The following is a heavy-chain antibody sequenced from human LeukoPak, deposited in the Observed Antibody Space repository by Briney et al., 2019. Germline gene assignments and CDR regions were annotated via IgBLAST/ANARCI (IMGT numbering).Heavy chain of an antibody. CDR3: ARGRDCSGGSCFSGLDY. D-gene: IGHD2-15*01. J-gene: IGHJ4*02. CDR1: GGSISSYY. CDR2: IYYSGST. V-gene: IGHV4-59*01. Sequence: PSETLSLTCTVSGGSISSYYWSWIRQPPGKGLEWIGYIYYSGSTNYNPSLKSRVTISVDTSKNQCSLKLSSVTAADTAVYYCARGRDCSGGSCFSGLDYWGQGTLVTVSS.